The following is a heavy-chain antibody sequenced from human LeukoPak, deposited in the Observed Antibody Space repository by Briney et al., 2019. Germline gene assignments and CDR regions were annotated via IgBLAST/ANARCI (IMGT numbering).Heavy chain of an antibody. D-gene: IGHD3-22*01. V-gene: IGHV3-66*01. Sequence: GSMRLSCAASGFAVSSNYMSWVRQAPGKGPEWVSVIYSNGATHYAVSVKGRFTISRDNSKNTLNLQMNILRAEDTAVYYCARDLGRYDSNQGPLDAFDIWGQGTMVTVSS. CDR2: IYSNGAT. CDR3: ARDLGRYDSNQGPLDAFDI. CDR1: GFAVSSNY. J-gene: IGHJ3*02.